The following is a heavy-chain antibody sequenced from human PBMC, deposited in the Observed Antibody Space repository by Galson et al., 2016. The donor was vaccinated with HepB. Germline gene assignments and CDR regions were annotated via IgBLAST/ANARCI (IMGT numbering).Heavy chain of an antibody. CDR3: ARDLGGSSCLDY. V-gene: IGHV3-33*01. D-gene: IGHD6-6*01. J-gene: IGHJ4*02. CDR1: GFTFSSYG. Sequence: SLRLSCAASGFTFSSYGMHWVRQAPGKRLEWMAVIWYAGINKYHGDSVQGRPTISRDNSRNKLYLQMNSLRAEDTAVYYCARDLGGSSCLDYWGQGTLVTVSS. CDR2: IWYAGINK.